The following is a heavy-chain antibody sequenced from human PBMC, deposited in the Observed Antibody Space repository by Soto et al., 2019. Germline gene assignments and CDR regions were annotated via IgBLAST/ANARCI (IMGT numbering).Heavy chain of an antibody. V-gene: IGHV4-59*01. CDR3: ARGLGYCSGGSCHYYYYYMDV. J-gene: IGHJ6*03. CDR1: GGSISSYY. CDR2: IYYSAST. Sequence: SETLSLTCTVSGGSISSYYWSWIRQPPGKGLEWIGYIYYSASTKYNPTLKSGVTISVDTSKNQFSLKLSSVTAADTAVYYCARGLGYCSGGSCHYYYYYMDVWGKGTTVTVSS. D-gene: IGHD2-15*01.